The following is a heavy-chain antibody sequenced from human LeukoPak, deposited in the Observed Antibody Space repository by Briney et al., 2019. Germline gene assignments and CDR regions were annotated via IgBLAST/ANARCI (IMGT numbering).Heavy chain of an antibody. CDR3: ARKPRITMVRGVTVNWFDP. CDR1: GGSISSSSFY. D-gene: IGHD3-10*01. V-gene: IGHV4-39*01. J-gene: IGHJ5*02. Sequence: SETLSLTCSVSGGSISSSSFYWGWIRQPPGKGLEWIGSIYYSGSRSYNPSLKSRVTTSVDTSKNQFSLKLSSVTAADTAVYYCARKPRITMVRGVTVNWFDPWGQGTLVTVSS. CDR2: IYYSGSR.